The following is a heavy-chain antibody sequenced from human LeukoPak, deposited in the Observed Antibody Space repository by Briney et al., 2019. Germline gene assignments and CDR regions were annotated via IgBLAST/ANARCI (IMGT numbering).Heavy chain of an antibody. D-gene: IGHD3-22*01. Sequence: PGGSLRLSCPASGFTFSDYTMQWLRQAPGKGLEWVAVIWHDGTYISYGDSVRGRFTISRDNSKNTLYLQMNSLRAEDTAVYYCAKGPRITMIVVVIPFDYWGQGTLVTVSS. CDR3: AKGPRITMIVVVIPFDY. J-gene: IGHJ4*02. CDR1: GFTFSDYT. V-gene: IGHV3-33*06. CDR2: IWHDGTYI.